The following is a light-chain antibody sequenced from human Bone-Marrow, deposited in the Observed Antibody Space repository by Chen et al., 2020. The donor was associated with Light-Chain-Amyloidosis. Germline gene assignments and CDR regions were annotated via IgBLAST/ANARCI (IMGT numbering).Light chain of an antibody. V-gene: IGLV3-21*02. CDR1: NIGSTS. Sequence: SYVLTQPSSVSVAPGQTATIACGGNNIGSTSVHWYQQTPGQAPLLVVYDDSDRTSGIPERLSGSNSGNTATLTISRVEAGDEADYYGQVWDRSSDRPVFGGGTKLTVL. CDR3: QVWDRSSDRPV. J-gene: IGLJ3*02. CDR2: DDS.